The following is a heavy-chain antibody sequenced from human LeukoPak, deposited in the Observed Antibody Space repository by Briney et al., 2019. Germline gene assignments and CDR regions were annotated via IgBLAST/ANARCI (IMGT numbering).Heavy chain of an antibody. CDR2: MNPNSGNT. Sequence: ASVKVSCKASGYTFTSYYMHWVRQAPGQGLEWMGWMNPNSGNTGYAQKFQGRVTMTRNTSISTAYMELSSLRSEDTAVYYCARGPRYRELSGWVDYWGQGTLVTVSS. CDR3: ARGPRYRELSGWVDY. CDR1: GYTFTSYY. V-gene: IGHV1-8*02. D-gene: IGHD6-19*01. J-gene: IGHJ4*02.